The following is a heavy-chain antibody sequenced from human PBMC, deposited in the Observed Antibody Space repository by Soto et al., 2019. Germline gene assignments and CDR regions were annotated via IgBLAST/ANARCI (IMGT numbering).Heavy chain of an antibody. CDR2: INPNSGGT. CDR1: GYTFTGYY. Sequence: ASVKVSCKASGYTFTGYYMHWVRQAPGQGLEWMGWINPNSGGTNYAQKFQGWVTMTRDTSISTAYMELSRLRSDDTAVYYCARSFRAAAAKYFDYWGQGTLVTVSS. V-gene: IGHV1-2*04. CDR3: ARSFRAAAAKYFDY. J-gene: IGHJ4*02. D-gene: IGHD6-13*01.